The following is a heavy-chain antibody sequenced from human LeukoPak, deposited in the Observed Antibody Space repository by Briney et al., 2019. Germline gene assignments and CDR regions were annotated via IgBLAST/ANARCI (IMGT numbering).Heavy chain of an antibody. CDR3: ARVDTSMDWFDP. V-gene: IGHV4-31*03. Sequence: SSETLSLTCTVSGGSISSGGHHWSWIRQHPGKGLQWIGYIYDSGSTYYNPSLKSRVSISADTSKNQFSLKLSSVTAADTAVYYCARVDTSMDWFDPWGQGTLVTVSS. J-gene: IGHJ5*02. D-gene: IGHD5-18*01. CDR2: IYDSGST. CDR1: GGSISSGGHH.